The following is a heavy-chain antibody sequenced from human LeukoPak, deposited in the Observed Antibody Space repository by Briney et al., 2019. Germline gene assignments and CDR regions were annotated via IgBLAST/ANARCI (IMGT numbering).Heavy chain of an antibody. CDR3: ARDLRTGWTTALSN. CDR2: ISSSRST. J-gene: IGHJ4*02. D-gene: IGHD4-17*01. Sequence: SETLSLTCTVSGGSLSGYYWSWIRQPPGKGLEWIGYISSSRSTKYNPSLKSRVTTSLDTSKNQFSLKLTSVTAADTAMYYCARDLRTGWTTALSNWGQGTLVTVSS. V-gene: IGHV4-59*01. CDR1: GGSLSGYY.